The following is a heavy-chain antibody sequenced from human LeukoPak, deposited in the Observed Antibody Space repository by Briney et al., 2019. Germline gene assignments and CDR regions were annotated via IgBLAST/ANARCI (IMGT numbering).Heavy chain of an antibody. Sequence: PGGSLRRSCAASGFTFSSYWMHWVRQAPGKGLVWVSRINSDGSTTSYADSVKGRFTISRDNAKNTLYLQMNSLRAEDTAVYYCARDSIAAAGDLDYWGQGTLVTVSS. CDR1: GFTFSSYW. CDR2: INSDGSTT. V-gene: IGHV3-74*01. J-gene: IGHJ4*02. D-gene: IGHD6-13*01. CDR3: ARDSIAAAGDLDY.